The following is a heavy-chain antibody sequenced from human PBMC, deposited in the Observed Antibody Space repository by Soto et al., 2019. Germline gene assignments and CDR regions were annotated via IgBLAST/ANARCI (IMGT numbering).Heavy chain of an antibody. J-gene: IGHJ6*02. CDR1: GGSISSYY. D-gene: IGHD3-3*01. CDR3: ATNYDFWSGYYNSYYYYGMDV. V-gene: IGHV4-59*01. CDR2: IYYSGRT. Sequence: SETLSLTCTVSGGSISSYYWSWIRQPPGKGLEWIGYIYYSGRTNYNPSLKSRVTISVDTSKNQFSLKLSSVTAADTAVYYCATNYDFWSGYYNSYYYYGMDVWGQGTTVTVSS.